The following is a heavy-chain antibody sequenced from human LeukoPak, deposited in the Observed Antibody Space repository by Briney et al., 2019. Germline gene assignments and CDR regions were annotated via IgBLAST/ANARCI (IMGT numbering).Heavy chain of an antibody. J-gene: IGHJ3*02. CDR2: IKSKTDGGTR. D-gene: IGHD4/OR15-4a*01. V-gene: IGHV3-15*01. CDR3: TTFDYAAFLI. Sequence: TSGGSLRLSCAVSGFTSSNAWMSWVRQAPGKGLEWGGRIKSKTDGGTRDYAAPVKGRFTISRDDSKNTLYLQMNSLKTEDTAVYYCTTFDYAAFLIWGQGTMVTVSS. CDR1: GFTSSNAW.